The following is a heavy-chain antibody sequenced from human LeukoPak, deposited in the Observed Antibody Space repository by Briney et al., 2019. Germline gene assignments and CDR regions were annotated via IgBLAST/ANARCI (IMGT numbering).Heavy chain of an antibody. D-gene: IGHD4-23*01. Sequence: VSXGSIXGXXWSXXXXXPXXXXEWIGYIYYSGSTNYNPSLKSRVTISVDTSKNQLSLKLSSVTAADTAVYYCARTRAYGGRPDYWGQGTLVTVSS. CDR3: ARTRAYGGRPDY. CDR2: IYYSGST. V-gene: IGHV4-59*01. CDR1: XGSIXGXX. J-gene: IGHJ4*02.